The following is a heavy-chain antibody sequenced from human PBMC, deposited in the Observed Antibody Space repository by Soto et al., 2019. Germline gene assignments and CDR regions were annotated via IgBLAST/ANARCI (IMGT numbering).Heavy chain of an antibody. Sequence: QVQLVQSGAEVKKPGASVKVSCKASGYTFTSYAMHWVRQAPGQRLEWMGWINAGNGNTKYSQKFQGRVTITRDTPASTAYMELSSLRSEDTAVYYCARDAEDVLLWFGELSIADYWGQGTLVTVSS. J-gene: IGHJ4*02. CDR1: GYTFTSYA. CDR3: ARDAEDVLLWFGELSIADY. V-gene: IGHV1-3*01. D-gene: IGHD3-10*01. CDR2: INAGNGNT.